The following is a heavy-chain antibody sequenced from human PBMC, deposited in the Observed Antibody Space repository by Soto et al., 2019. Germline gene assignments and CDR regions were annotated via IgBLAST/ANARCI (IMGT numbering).Heavy chain of an antibody. CDR3: AKYCGGDCRHFDA. D-gene: IGHD2-21*02. CDR1: GYNFIAYY. J-gene: IGHJ4*02. CDR2: INPSSGAT. Sequence: QVQLVQSGAEVKKPGSSVKLSCKASGYNFIAYYIYWVRQAPGQGPDWMGMINPSSGATDYAQKFQGRVTGTRDTSTSTAYLELSSLRSEDAAVYYCAKYCGGDCRHFDAWGQGTLVTVSS. V-gene: IGHV1-46*01.